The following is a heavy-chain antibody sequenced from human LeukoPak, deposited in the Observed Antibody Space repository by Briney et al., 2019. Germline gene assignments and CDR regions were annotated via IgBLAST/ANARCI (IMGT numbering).Heavy chain of an antibody. V-gene: IGHV4-59*11. CDR2: IYYSGST. J-gene: IGHJ5*02. D-gene: IGHD2-15*01. Sequence: SETLSLTCTVSGGSISGHYWSWIRQPPGKGLEWIGYIYYSGSTNYNPSLKSRVTISVDTSKNQFSLRLSSVTAADTAVYYCARGRLGYCSGGSCYSPHHWGQGTLVAVSS. CDR1: GGSISGHY. CDR3: ARGRLGYCSGGSCYSPHH.